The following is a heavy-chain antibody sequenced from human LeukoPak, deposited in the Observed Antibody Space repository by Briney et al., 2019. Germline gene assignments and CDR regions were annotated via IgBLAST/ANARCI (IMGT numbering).Heavy chain of an antibody. J-gene: IGHJ6*02. V-gene: IGHV4-34*01. CDR1: GGSFSGYY. CDR2: INHSGST. Sequence: SETLSLTCAVYGGSFSGYYWSWIRQPPGKGLEWIGEINHSGSTNYNPSLKSRVTISVDTSKNQFSLKLSSVTAADTAVYYCARHYYGSGSYIYGMDVWGQGTTVTVSS. D-gene: IGHD3-10*01. CDR3: ARHYYGSGSYIYGMDV.